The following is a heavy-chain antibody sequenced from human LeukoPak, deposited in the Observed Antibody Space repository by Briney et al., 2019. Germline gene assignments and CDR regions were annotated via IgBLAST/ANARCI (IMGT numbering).Heavy chain of an antibody. CDR1: GYTFTSHY. V-gene: IGHV1-46*01. Sequence: GASVKVSCKASGYTFTSHYMHWVRQAPGQGLEWMGIINPSDGSTTSAQKFQGRVTVTRDTSTSTVYMELSSLRSEDTPVYYCARDSNSSSFDYWGQGILVTVSS. D-gene: IGHD6-6*01. CDR3: ARDSNSSSFDY. CDR2: INPSDGST. J-gene: IGHJ4*02.